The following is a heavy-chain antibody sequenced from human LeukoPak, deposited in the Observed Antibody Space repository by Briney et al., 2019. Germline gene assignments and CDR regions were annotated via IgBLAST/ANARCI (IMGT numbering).Heavy chain of an antibody. D-gene: IGHD6-13*01. CDR2: VNPGDSDT. J-gene: IGHJ1*01. V-gene: IGHV5-51*01. CDR3: ATVPRIPAVGNTEYSQH. Sequence: AGESLKISWKGSGYSFTSYWIGWVRQMPGKGLEWMGIVNPGDSDTRYSPSFQGQVTISVDKSISTAYLQWSSLQASDTAMYYCATVPRIPAVGNTEYSQHWGQGTLVTVSS. CDR1: GYSFTSYW.